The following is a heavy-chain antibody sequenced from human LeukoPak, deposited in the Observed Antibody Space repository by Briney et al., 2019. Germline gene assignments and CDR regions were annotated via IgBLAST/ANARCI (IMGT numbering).Heavy chain of an antibody. D-gene: IGHD3-22*01. Sequence: GASVKVSCKASGYTFTSYYRHWVRQAPGQGLEWMGIINPSGGSTSYAQKFQGRVTMTRDMSTSTVYMELSSLRSEDTAVYYCARAGASDYYEPRFLASGVPYYYYYYMDVWGKGTTVTVSS. CDR2: INPSGGST. CDR1: GYTFTSYY. V-gene: IGHV1-46*01. J-gene: IGHJ6*03. CDR3: ARAGASDYYEPRFLASGVPYYYYYYMDV.